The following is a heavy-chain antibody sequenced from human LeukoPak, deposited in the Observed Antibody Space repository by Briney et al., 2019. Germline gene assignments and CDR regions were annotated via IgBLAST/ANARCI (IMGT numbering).Heavy chain of an antibody. Sequence: GGSLRLSCAASGFSFYNYTMSWVRQAPGKGLEWVSIVSGSGDSTHYADPVKGRFTISRDNSKNTLYLQIDSLRAEDTAVYYCAKSGRSYEWGFDYWGQGTLVTVSS. V-gene: IGHV3-23*01. J-gene: IGHJ4*02. CDR2: VSGSGDST. CDR1: GFSFYNYT. CDR3: AKSGRSYEWGFDY. D-gene: IGHD2-2*01.